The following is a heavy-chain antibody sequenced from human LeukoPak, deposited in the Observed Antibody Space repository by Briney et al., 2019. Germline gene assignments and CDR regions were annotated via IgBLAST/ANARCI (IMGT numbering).Heavy chain of an antibody. Sequence: SGGSLRLSCAASGFTFDDYAMHWVRQAPGKGLEWVSGITWNSGSIGYADSVEGRFIISRDNAKNSLYLQMNSLRAEDTALYYCAKDVSRSSAEYFQHWGQGTLVTVSS. J-gene: IGHJ1*01. CDR3: AKDVSRSSAEYFQH. D-gene: IGHD3-3*02. V-gene: IGHV3-9*01. CDR1: GFTFDDYA. CDR2: ITWNSGSI.